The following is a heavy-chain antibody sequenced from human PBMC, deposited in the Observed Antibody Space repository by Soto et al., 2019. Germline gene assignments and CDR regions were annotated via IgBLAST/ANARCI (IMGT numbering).Heavy chain of an antibody. CDR3: ARGYCGSTACYYFDY. CDR2: IFPGDSDT. CDR1: GFSFTSYW. J-gene: IGHJ4*02. Sequence: GESLKISCKGSGFSFTSYWIGWVRQMPGKGLEWMGIIFPGDSDTRYSPSFQGQVTISADKSISTAYLQWSSLKASDTAMYYCARGYCGSTACYYFDYWGQGTLVTVS. V-gene: IGHV5-51*01. D-gene: IGHD2-2*01.